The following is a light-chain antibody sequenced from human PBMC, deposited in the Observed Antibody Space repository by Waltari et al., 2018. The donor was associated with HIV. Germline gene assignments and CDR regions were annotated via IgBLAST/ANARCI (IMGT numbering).Light chain of an antibody. CDR3: SSFTSRTTTV. CDR2: DVP. Sequence: QSALTQPASVSGSPGQAITISCTGNSGDIGSYDFVAWYQQLPGKAPKLLVYDVPSRPSVISDRFSGAKSGNTASLTISGLQTEDEATYYCSSFTSRTTTVFGGGTKVTVL. CDR1: SGDIGSYDF. V-gene: IGLV2-14*03. J-gene: IGLJ2*01.